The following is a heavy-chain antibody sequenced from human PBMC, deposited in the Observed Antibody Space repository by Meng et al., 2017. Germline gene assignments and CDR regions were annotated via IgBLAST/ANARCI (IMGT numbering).Heavy chain of an antibody. J-gene: IGHJ4*02. CDR3: AGGLMVNDY. V-gene: IGHV3-33*01. Sequence: QLVEVGGGVVQPGRSLRLSCAASGFTFSSYGMHWVRQAPGKGLEWVAVIWYDGSNKYYADSVKGRFTISRDNSKNTLYLQMNSLRAEDTAVYYCAGGLMVNDYWGQGTLVTVSS. D-gene: IGHD3-10*01. CDR2: IWYDGSNK. CDR1: GFTFSSYG.